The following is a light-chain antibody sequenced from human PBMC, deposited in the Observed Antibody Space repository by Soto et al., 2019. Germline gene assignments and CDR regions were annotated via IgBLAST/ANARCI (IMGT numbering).Light chain of an antibody. Sequence: DIQMTQSPSSLSASVGDRVTITCQASQDISNYLNWYQQKPGKVPKLLVYDASTLQSGVPSRFSGSGSGTEFTLSINSLQPDDFATYCCQHYGGMWAFGEGTKVDI. CDR1: QDISNY. CDR3: QHYGGMWA. J-gene: IGKJ1*01. V-gene: IGKV1-33*01. CDR2: DAS.